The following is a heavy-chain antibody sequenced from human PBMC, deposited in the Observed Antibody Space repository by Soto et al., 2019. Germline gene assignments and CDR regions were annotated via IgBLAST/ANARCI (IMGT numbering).Heavy chain of an antibody. CDR2: INPNSGGT. CDR3: ARGTPAWAAAGHNWLDP. J-gene: IGHJ5*02. V-gene: IGHV1-2*02. Sequence: VASVKVSCKASGYTFTGYYMHWVRQAPGQRLEWMGWINPNSGGTNYAQKFQGRVTMTRDTSISTAYMELSRLRSDDTAVYYCARGTPAWAAAGHNWLDPWGQGTLVTVSS. D-gene: IGHD6-13*01. CDR1: GYTFTGYY.